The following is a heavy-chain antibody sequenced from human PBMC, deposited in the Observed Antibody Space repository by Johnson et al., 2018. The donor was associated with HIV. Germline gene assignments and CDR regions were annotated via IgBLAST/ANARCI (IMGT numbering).Heavy chain of an antibody. Sequence: QVQLVESGGGVVQPGRSLRLSCAASGFTFSSYAMHWVRQAPGKGLEWVAVISYDGSNKYYADSVKGRFTISRDNSKNTLYLQMNSLRAEDTAVYYCARDTDIVVVQARGDAFDIWGQGTMVTVSS. D-gene: IGHD2-2*01. V-gene: IGHV3-30*04. CDR2: ISYDGSNK. CDR3: ARDTDIVVVQARGDAFDI. J-gene: IGHJ3*02. CDR1: GFTFSSYA.